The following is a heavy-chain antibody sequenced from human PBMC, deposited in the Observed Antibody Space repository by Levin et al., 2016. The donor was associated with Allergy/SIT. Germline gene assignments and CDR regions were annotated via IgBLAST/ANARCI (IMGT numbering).Heavy chain of an antibody. V-gene: IGHV3-48*02. CDR3: ARASSSSSFGSYYYYYYYMDV. CDR2: ISSSSSTI. CDR1: GFTFSSYS. J-gene: IGHJ6*03. D-gene: IGHD6-6*01. Sequence: GESLKISCAASGFTFSSYSMNWVRQAPGKGLEWVSYISSSSSTIYYADSVKGRFTISRDNAKNSLYLQMNSLRDEDTAVYYCARASSSSSFGSYYYYYYYMDVWGKGTTVTVSS.